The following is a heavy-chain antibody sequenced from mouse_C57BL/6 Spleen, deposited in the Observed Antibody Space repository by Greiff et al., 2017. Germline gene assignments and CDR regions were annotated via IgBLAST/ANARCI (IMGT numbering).Heavy chain of an antibody. CDR3: ARDSSGYRVDY. V-gene: IGHV1-55*01. CDR1: GYTFTSYW. CDR2: IYPGSGSS. D-gene: IGHD3-2*02. Sequence: VQLQQPGAELVKPGASVKMSCKASGYTFTSYWITWVKQRPGQGLEWIGDIYPGSGSSNYNEKFKSKATLTVDTSSSTAYLQLSSLTSEDSAVYYCARDSSGYRVDYWGQGTTLTVSS. J-gene: IGHJ2*01.